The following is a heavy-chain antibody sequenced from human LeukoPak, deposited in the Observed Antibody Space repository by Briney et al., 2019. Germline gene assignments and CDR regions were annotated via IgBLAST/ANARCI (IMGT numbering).Heavy chain of an antibody. Sequence: GGSLRLSCAASGFTFGSYAMTWVRQAPGKGLEWVGFIRSKAYGGTTEYAASVKGRFTISRDDSKSIAYLQMNSLKTEDTAVYYCTRDYDFWSGYYIGKDYWGQGTLVTVSS. D-gene: IGHD3-3*01. V-gene: IGHV3-49*04. CDR3: TRDYDFWSGYYIGKDY. J-gene: IGHJ4*02. CDR2: IRSKAYGGTT. CDR1: GFTFGSYA.